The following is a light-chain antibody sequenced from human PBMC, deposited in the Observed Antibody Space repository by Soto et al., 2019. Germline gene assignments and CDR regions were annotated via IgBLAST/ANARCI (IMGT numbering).Light chain of an antibody. V-gene: IGLV6-57*03. Sequence: NFMLTQPHSVSESPGKTVTISCTRSSGSIASNFVQWYQQRPGSAPTTVIYEDNQRPSGVPDRFSGSVDSSSNSASLTISRLQTEDEADYYCQSYDATNRVFGGGTKVTVL. CDR3: QSYDATNRV. CDR2: EDN. J-gene: IGLJ3*02. CDR1: SGSIASNF.